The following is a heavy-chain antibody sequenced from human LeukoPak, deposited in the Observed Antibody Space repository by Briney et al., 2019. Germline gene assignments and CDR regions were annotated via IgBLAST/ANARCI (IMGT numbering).Heavy chain of an antibody. CDR2: INHSGST. D-gene: IGHD3-16*01. J-gene: IGHJ5*02. CDR3: ARRESPRFGSRSFLDP. V-gene: IGHV4-34*01. Sequence: PSETLSLTCAVYGGSFSGYYWSWIRQPPGKGLEWIGEINHSGSTNYNPSLKSRVTISVDTSKNQFSLKLSSVTAADTAVYYCARRESPRFGSRSFLDPWGQGTLVTVSS. CDR1: GGSFSGYY.